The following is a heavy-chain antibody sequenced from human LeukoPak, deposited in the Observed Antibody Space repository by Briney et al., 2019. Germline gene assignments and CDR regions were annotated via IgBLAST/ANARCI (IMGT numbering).Heavy chain of an antibody. J-gene: IGHJ6*02. CDR3: TRDLMDYDVSTGLHHYYMDV. Sequence: GRSLRLSCAASGFTFDDYAMHWVRQAPGKGLEWVSGISWNSGSIGYADSVKGRFTISRDNAKNTLYLQMNTLRVEDTAVYYCTRDLMDYDVSTGLHHYYMDVWGQGTTVTVSS. CDR2: ISWNSGSI. V-gene: IGHV3-9*01. CDR1: GFTFDDYA. D-gene: IGHD3-9*01.